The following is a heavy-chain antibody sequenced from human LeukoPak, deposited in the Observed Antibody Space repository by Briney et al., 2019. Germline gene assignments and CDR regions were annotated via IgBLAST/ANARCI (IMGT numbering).Heavy chain of an antibody. J-gene: IGHJ4*02. V-gene: IGHV1-46*01. CDR3: ARHGRGSGWFDY. CDR1: GYTFTSYY. CDR2: INPSGGST. Sequence: ASVTVSCTASGYTFTSYYMHGVRQAPGQGREWMGVINPSGGSTSYAQKFQGRVTITRDMSTSTVYMQLRSLRSDDTAVYYCARHGRGSGWFDYWGQGTLVTVSS. D-gene: IGHD6-19*01.